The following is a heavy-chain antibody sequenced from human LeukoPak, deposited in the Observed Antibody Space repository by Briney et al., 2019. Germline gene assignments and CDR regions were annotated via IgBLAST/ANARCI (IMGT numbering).Heavy chain of an antibody. CDR2: ISRSGSTK. CDR3: AKYYDFWSGYSQHYYYMDV. CDR1: GFTFSDYN. Sequence: MSGGSLRLSCAASGFTFSDYNMRWIRQAPGKGLEWVSSISRSGSTKYYADSVKGRFTISRDNAKNSLFLQMNSLRAEDTAVYYCAKYYDFWSGYSQHYYYMDVWGKGTTVTVSS. V-gene: IGHV3-11*01. D-gene: IGHD3-3*01. J-gene: IGHJ6*03.